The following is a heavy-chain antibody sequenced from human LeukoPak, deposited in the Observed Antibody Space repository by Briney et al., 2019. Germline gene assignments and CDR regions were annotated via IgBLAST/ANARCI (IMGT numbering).Heavy chain of an antibody. CDR2: ITSSSSHI. CDR3: ARAQDRAMVTAFDY. J-gene: IGHJ4*02. Sequence: GGSLRLSCAASGFTFSSYSMNWDRQAPGKGLEWVSSITSSSSHIYYADSVKGRFTISRDNAKNSLYLQMNSLRDEDTAVYNCARAQDRAMVTAFDYWGQGTLVTVSS. D-gene: IGHD5-18*01. CDR1: GFTFSSYS. V-gene: IGHV3-21*01.